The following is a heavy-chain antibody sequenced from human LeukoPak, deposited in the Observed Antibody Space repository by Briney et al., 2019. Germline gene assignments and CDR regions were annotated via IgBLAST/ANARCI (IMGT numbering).Heavy chain of an antibody. Sequence: SETLSLTCTVSGGSISSYYWSWIRQPPGKGLEWIGYIYYSGSTNYNPSLKSRVTISVDTSKNQFSLKLSSVTAADTAVYYCARVSPTVVTPDYWGQGTLVTVSS. J-gene: IGHJ4*02. D-gene: IGHD4-23*01. CDR2: IYYSGST. V-gene: IGHV4-59*01. CDR1: GGSISSYY. CDR3: ARVSPTVVTPDY.